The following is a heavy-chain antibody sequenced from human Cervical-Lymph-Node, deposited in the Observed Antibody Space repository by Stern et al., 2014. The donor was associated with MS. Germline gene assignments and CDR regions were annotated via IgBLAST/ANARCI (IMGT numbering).Heavy chain of an antibody. J-gene: IGHJ4*02. D-gene: IGHD1-1*01. CDR1: DLAFSRYW. Sequence: EVQLVESGGGVDQPGGSLRLSCVASDLAFSRYWMNWVRQAPGKGLQWVANINQAGSEKYYVDSVKGRFTISRDNAKKSLYLQMNNLRSEDTAVYYCANGGTTWNWGQGTLVTVSS. CDR3: ANGGTTWN. CDR2: INQAGSEK. V-gene: IGHV3-7*03.